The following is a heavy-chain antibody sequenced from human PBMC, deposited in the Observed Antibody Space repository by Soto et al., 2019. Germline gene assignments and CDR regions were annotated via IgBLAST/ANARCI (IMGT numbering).Heavy chain of an antibody. V-gene: IGHV3-30*03. CDR3: AGALENPYFYYALNV. D-gene: IGHD1-1*01. CDR2: TTYDGGIK. J-gene: IGHJ6*02. CDR1: GFSFSSYG. Sequence: TGGSLRLSCAASGFSFSSYGMEWVRLAPGKGLEWVAATTYDGGIKHYVDSVKGRFTISRDNSKNTLYLQMNSLRVEYTATYYCAGALENPYFYYALNVWGQGTTVTVSS.